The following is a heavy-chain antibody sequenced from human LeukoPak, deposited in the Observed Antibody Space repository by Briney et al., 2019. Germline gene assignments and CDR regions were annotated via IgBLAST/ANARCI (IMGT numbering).Heavy chain of an antibody. Sequence: SETLSLTCTVSGGSISSYYWSWIRQPPGKGLEWIGYIYYSGSTNYNPSLKSRVTISVDTSKNQFTLKLSSVTAADTAVYYCARGVEYSSSWLFDYWGQGTLVTVSS. CDR2: IYYSGST. J-gene: IGHJ4*02. CDR3: ARGVEYSSSWLFDY. V-gene: IGHV4-59*01. D-gene: IGHD6-13*01. CDR1: GGSISSYY.